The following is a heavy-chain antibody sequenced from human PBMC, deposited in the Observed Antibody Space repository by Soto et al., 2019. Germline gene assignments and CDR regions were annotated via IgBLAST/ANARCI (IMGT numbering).Heavy chain of an antibody. V-gene: IGHV1-46*01. CDR1: GYTFTSYY. Sequence: ASVKVSCKASGYTFTSYYMHWVRQAPGQGLEWMGIINPSGGSTRYAQKFQGRVTMTRDTSTNTVYTELSSLRSEDTAVYYCARGRELAYCSSTSCYTPYYYGMDVWGQVTTVTVSS. J-gene: IGHJ6*02. D-gene: IGHD2-2*02. CDR2: INPSGGST. CDR3: ARGRELAYCSSTSCYTPYYYGMDV.